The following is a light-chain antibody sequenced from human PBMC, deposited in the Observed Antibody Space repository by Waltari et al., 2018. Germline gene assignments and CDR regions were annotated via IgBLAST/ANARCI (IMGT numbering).Light chain of an antibody. CDR3: AAWDDTLNCVV. J-gene: IGLJ3*02. CDR2: NKN. CDR1: SPNIGSDK. V-gene: IGLV1-44*01. Sequence: QSVLTPPPPASGTPGQRVTIPCSGSSPNIGSDKVNWCQHPPETAPKLPIHNKNERPAGVPDRFSGSKSGTAASLAISGLQCEDEGDYYCAAWDDTLNCVVFGGGTTLTVL.